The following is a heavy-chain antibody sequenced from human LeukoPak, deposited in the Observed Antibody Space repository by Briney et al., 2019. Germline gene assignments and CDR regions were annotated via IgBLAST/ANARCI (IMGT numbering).Heavy chain of an antibody. J-gene: IGHJ4*02. Sequence: ASVKVSCKASGYTFTSYDINWVRQATGQGLEWMGWMNPNSGNTGYAQKFQGRVTMTRNTSISTAYMELSSLRSEDTAVYYCARDRLLWFGELSYFDYWGQGTLVTVSS. CDR2: MNPNSGNT. D-gene: IGHD3-10*01. CDR3: ARDRLLWFGELSYFDY. V-gene: IGHV1-8*01. CDR1: GYTFTSYD.